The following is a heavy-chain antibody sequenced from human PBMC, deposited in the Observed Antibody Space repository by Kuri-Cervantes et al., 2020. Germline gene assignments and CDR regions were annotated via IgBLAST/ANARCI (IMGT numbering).Heavy chain of an antibody. D-gene: IGHD3-22*01. Sequence: SETLSLTCTVSAGSISSSSYYWGWIRQPPGKGLEWIGSMYYSGSTYYNPSLKSRVTISVDTSKNQFSLKLSSVTAADTAVYYCARGRLVMNGVHDSSGYYRRWGYFQHWGQGTLVTVSS. CDR3: ARGRLVMNGVHDSSGYYRRWGYFQH. J-gene: IGHJ1*01. V-gene: IGHV4-39*07. CDR2: MYYSGST. CDR1: AGSISSSSYY.